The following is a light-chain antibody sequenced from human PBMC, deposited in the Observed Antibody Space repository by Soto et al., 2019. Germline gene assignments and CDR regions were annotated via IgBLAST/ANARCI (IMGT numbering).Light chain of an antibody. J-gene: IGKJ4*01. V-gene: IGKV3-15*01. CDR3: QQYNKWPLT. CDR2: GAS. Sequence: EIVMTQSPATLSVSPGERATLSCRASQTVSSNLAWYQQKPRQAPMLLSYGASPRATGISDRFSGSGSVTEFALTISSLQSQDFAVYYCQQYNKWPLTFGGGTKVEIK. CDR1: QTVSSN.